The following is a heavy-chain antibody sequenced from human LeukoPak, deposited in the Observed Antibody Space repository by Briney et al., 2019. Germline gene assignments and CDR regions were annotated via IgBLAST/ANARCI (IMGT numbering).Heavy chain of an antibody. CDR2: IIPIFGTA. J-gene: IGHJ6*02. CDR3: ARVPYYYDSSSYYAYYYYGMDV. CDR1: GGTFSSYA. Sequence: SVKVSCKASGGTFSSYAISWVRQAPGQGLEWMGGIIPIFGTANYAQKFQGRVTITADESTSTAYMELSSLRSEDTAVYYCARVPYYYDSSSYYAYYYYGMDVWGQGTTVTVSS. V-gene: IGHV1-69*13. D-gene: IGHD3-22*01.